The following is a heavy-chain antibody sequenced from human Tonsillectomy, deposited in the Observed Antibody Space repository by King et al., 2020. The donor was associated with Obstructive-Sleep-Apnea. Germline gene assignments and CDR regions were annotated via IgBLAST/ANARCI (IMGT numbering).Heavy chain of an antibody. CDR1: GFTFSNYW. CDR3: APLPYYYDSSGYHYSYYYAMDV. J-gene: IGHJ6*02. D-gene: IGHD3-22*01. Sequence: VQLVESGGGLVQPGGSLRLSCAASGFTFSNYWMIWVRQAPGKGLEWVANIKQDGSEKYYVDSVKGRFTISRDNAKNSLYLQMSSLRAKDTAVYYCAPLPYYYDSSGYHYSYYYAMDVWGQGTTVTVSS. V-gene: IGHV3-7*03. CDR2: IKQDGSEK.